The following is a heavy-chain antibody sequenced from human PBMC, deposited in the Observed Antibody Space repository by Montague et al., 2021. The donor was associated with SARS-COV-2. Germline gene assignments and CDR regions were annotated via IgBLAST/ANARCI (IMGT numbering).Heavy chain of an antibody. J-gene: IGHJ4*02. V-gene: IGHV4-39*07. CDR2: IYYSGST. Sequence: SETLSLTCTVSGGSISSSSYYWGWIRQPPGKGLEWIGTIYYSGSTYYNPSLKSRVTISVDTSKNQFSLKLSSVTAADTAVYYCARGWFSPMLVVVIRGPFDYWGQRALVTVSS. CDR1: GGSISSSSYY. CDR3: ARGWFSPMLVVVIRGPFDY. D-gene: IGHD3-22*01.